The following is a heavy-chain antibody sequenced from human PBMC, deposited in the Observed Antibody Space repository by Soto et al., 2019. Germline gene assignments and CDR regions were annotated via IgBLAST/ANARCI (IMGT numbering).Heavy chain of an antibody. D-gene: IGHD3-10*01. CDR1: GFTFSSYA. CDR3: AKDLLLWFGEIAGDAFDI. CDR2: ISGSGGST. V-gene: IGHV3-23*01. Sequence: GGSLRLSCAASGFTFSSYAMSWVRQAPGKGLEWVSAISGSGGSTYYSDSVKGRFTISRDNSKNTLYLQMNSLRAEDPAVYYCAKDLLLWFGEIAGDAFDIWGQGTMVTVSS. J-gene: IGHJ3*02.